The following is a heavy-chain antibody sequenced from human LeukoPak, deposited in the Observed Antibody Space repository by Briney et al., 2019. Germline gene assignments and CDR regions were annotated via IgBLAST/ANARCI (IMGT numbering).Heavy chain of an antibody. V-gene: IGHV3-74*01. J-gene: IGHJ4*02. D-gene: IGHD1-7*01. CDR2: INSDGTTT. Sequence: PGGSLRLSCAASGFTFSSYWMHWVRQAPGKGLVWVSSINSDGTTTTYADSVKGRFTMSRDKAKTTLYLQMNSLRAEDTAVYYCARVGELLRRKDPFDYWGQGTLGTVAS. CDR1: GFTFSSYW. CDR3: ARVGELLRRKDPFDY.